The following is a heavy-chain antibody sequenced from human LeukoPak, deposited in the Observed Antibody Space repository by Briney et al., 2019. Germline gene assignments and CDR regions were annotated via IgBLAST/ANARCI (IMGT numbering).Heavy chain of an antibody. CDR1: GGSFSGYY. V-gene: IGHV4-34*01. Sequence: PSETLSLTCAVYGGSFSGYYWSWIRQPPGKGLEWIGEINHSGSTNYNPSLKSRVTISVDTSKNQFSLKLSSVTAADTAVYNCARGKVSDYWGQGTLVTVSS. J-gene: IGHJ4*02. CDR2: INHSGST. CDR3: ARGKVSDY.